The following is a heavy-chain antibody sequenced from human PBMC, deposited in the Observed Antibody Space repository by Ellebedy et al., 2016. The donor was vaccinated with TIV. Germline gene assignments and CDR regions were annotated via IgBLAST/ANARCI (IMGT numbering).Heavy chain of an antibody. Sequence: GESLKISCAASGFTFSSYAMHWVRQAPGKGLDWMAAISKDGSDEYYPDSVKGRFTISRDNSKNTLYLQMNSLKAEDTAVYYCAKDDYGGNSGPAFDIWGQGTMVTVSS. CDR3: AKDDYGGNSGPAFDI. CDR1: GFTFSSYA. J-gene: IGHJ3*02. D-gene: IGHD4-23*01. CDR2: ISKDGSDE. V-gene: IGHV3-30*04.